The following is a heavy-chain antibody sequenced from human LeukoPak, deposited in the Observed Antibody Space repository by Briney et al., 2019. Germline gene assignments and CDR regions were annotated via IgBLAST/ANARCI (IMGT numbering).Heavy chain of an antibody. Sequence: GASVKVSCKASGYTFTSYGISWVRQAPGQGLEWMGWISGYNGNTNYAQKLQGRFTMTTDTYTSTAYMELRSLRSDDTAVYYCARDEAWGYCSESSCQAEQGNNWLDPWGQGTLVTVSS. CDR3: ARDEAWGYCSESSCQAEQGNNWLDP. CDR1: GYTFTSYG. J-gene: IGHJ5*02. CDR2: ISGYNGNT. D-gene: IGHD2-15*01. V-gene: IGHV1-18*01.